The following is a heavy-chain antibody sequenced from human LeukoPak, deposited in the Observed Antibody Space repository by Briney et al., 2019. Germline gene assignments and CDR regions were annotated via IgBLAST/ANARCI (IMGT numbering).Heavy chain of an antibody. V-gene: IGHV3-48*02. CDR2: ISRSTSTI. Sequence: GGSLRLSCAASGFTFSSYSMNWVRQAPGKGLEWVSYISRSTSTIYYADSVKGRFTISRDNAKSLLYLQMNSLGDEDTAVYFCARERDYHDSSGYYWGQGTLVTVSS. CDR3: ARERDYHDSSGYY. J-gene: IGHJ4*02. D-gene: IGHD3-22*01. CDR1: GFTFSSYS.